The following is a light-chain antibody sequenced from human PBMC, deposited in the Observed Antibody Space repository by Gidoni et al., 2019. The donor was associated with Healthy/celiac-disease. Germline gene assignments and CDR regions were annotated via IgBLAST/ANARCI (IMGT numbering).Light chain of an antibody. CDR3: QSYDSSLSGPRV. V-gene: IGLV1-40*01. J-gene: IGLJ1*01. CDR1: SSNIGAGYD. Sequence: QSVLTQPPSVSGAPGQRVTSPCTGSSSNIGAGYDVHWYQQLPGTAPKLLIYGNSNRPSGVPDRFSGSKSGTSASLAITGLQAEDEADYYCQSYDSSLSGPRVFGTGTKVTVL. CDR2: GNS.